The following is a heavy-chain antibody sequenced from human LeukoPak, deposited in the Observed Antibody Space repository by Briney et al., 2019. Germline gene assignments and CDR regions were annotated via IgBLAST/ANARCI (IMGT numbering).Heavy chain of an antibody. CDR2: ISGSGGST. Sequence: TGGSLRLSCAASGFTFSSYAMSWVRQAPGKGLEWVSAISGSGGSTYYADSVKGRFTISRDNSKNTLYQQMNSLRAEDTAVYYCAKDDLIRFDYWGQGTLVTVSS. J-gene: IGHJ4*02. V-gene: IGHV3-23*01. D-gene: IGHD2-8*01. CDR3: AKDDLIRFDY. CDR1: GFTFSSYA.